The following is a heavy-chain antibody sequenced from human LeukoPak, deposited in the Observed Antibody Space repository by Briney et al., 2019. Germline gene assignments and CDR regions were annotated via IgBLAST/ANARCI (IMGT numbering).Heavy chain of an antibody. CDR2: IYPGDSDT. V-gene: IGHV5-51*01. D-gene: IGHD2-2*01. CDR3: ARQGDCSSTSCPFDY. CDR1: GYSFTSYW. Sequence: GESLQVSCKGSGYSFTSYWIGWMRQMPGKGLEWMGIIYPGDSDTRYSPSFQGQVTISADKSISTAYLQWSSLKASDTAMYYCARQGDCSSTSCPFDYWGQGTLVTVSS. J-gene: IGHJ4*02.